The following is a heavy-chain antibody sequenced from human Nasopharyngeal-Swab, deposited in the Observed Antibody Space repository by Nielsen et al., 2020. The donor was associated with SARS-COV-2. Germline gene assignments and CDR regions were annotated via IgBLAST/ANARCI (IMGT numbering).Heavy chain of an antibody. CDR1: GFTFSDYY. J-gene: IGHJ4*02. V-gene: IGHV3-11*04. CDR3: ARLRRDGYTVRALYFDY. CDR2: ISSSGSTI. Sequence: GGSLRLSCAASGFTFSDYYMNWVRQAPGKGLEWVSYISSSGSTIYYADSVKGRFTISRDNSKNPLYLQMNSLRAEDTAVYYCARLRRDGYTVRALYFDYWGQGTLVTVSS. D-gene: IGHD5-24*01.